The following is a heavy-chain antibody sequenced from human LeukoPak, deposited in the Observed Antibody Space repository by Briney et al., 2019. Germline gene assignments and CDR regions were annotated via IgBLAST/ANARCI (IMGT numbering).Heavy chain of an antibody. J-gene: IGHJ6*02. CDR1: GFTFSNYW. CDR2: ITYDGSNT. Sequence: GGSLRVSCAASGFTFSNYWMSWVRQAPGKGLEWVAVITYDGSNTYYAESVKGRFTISRDNSQNTLYLQMNSLRPEDTAVYYCGRLMGGYDSYFYGMDVWGQGTTVTVSS. V-gene: IGHV3-30*03. CDR3: GRLMGGYDSYFYGMDV. D-gene: IGHD5-12*01.